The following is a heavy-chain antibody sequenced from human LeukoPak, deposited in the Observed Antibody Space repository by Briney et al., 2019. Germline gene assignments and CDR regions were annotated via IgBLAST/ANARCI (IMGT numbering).Heavy chain of an antibody. CDR2: IYPGDSDT. V-gene: IGHV5-51*01. CDR3: ARRKGDGYNSPFDY. Sequence: GESLKISCKGSGYIFTHNWIGWVRQMPGKGLEWMGIIYPGDSDTRYSPSFQGQVTISADKSINTAYLQWTSLKASDTAMYYCARRKGDGYNSPFDYWGQGTLVTVSS. D-gene: IGHD5-24*01. J-gene: IGHJ4*02. CDR1: GYIFTHNW.